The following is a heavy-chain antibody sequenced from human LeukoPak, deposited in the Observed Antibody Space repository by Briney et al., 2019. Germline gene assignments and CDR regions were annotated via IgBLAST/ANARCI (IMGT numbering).Heavy chain of an antibody. Sequence: SETLSLTCTVSGGSISSYYWSWIRQSPGKGLEWIGYIYYSGSTNYNPSLKSRVTISVDTSKNQFSLKLSSVTAADTAVYYCARDGPGYYYYMDVWGKGTTVTVS. CDR3: ARDGPGYYYYMDV. V-gene: IGHV4-59*01. J-gene: IGHJ6*03. CDR2: IYYSGST. CDR1: GGSISSYY.